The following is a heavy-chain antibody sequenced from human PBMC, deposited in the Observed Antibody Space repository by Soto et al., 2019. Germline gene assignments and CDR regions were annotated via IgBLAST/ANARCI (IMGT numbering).Heavy chain of an antibody. CDR3: ARVIGARPGAFDI. D-gene: IGHD6-6*01. CDR1: GYTFTSYD. CDR2: MNPNSGNT. Sequence: QVQLVQSGAEVKKPGASVKVSCKASGYTFTSYDINWVRQATGQGLEWMGWMNPNSGNTGYAQKFQGRVTMTRNTSISTAYTGLSSLRSEDTAVYYFARVIGARPGAFDIWGQGTMVTVSS. V-gene: IGHV1-8*01. J-gene: IGHJ3*02.